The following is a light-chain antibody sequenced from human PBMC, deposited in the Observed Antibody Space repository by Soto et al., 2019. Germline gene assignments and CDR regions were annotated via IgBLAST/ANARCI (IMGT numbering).Light chain of an antibody. CDR2: GAS. V-gene: IGKV3-20*01. J-gene: IGKJ1*01. CDR3: QQHGSSPRT. Sequence: EIVLTQSPGTLSLSPGERVTLSCRASQSVSSSYLAWYQQIPGQAPRLLLYGASRRATGIPDRFSGSGSGTDFTLTISRLEPEDFAVYYCQQHGSSPRTFGRGTKVEIK. CDR1: QSVSSSY.